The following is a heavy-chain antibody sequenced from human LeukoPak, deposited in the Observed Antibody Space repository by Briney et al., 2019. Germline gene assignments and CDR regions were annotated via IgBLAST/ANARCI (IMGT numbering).Heavy chain of an antibody. Sequence: SQTLSLTCTVSGGSISSGSFYWSWVRQPAGKGLELIGRIYTSGSTDYNPSLKSRVTITVDTSKNQFSLKLSSVTAADTAVYYCARPGVGSGRYGAFDIWGQGTMVTVSS. CDR2: IYTSGST. J-gene: IGHJ3*02. V-gene: IGHV4-61*02. CDR1: GGSISSGSFY. CDR3: ARPGVGSGRYGAFDI. D-gene: IGHD5-18*01.